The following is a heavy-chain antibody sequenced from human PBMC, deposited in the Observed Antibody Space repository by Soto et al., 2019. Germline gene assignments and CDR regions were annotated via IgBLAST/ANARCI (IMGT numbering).Heavy chain of an antibody. V-gene: IGHV4-39*01. J-gene: IGHJ1*01. CDR2: MYYNGNT. D-gene: IGHD3-22*01. Sequence: QLQESGPGLVKPSETLSLTCTVSGGSFTSTNYFWGWIRQPPGKGLECIGYMYYNGNTFYSPSRKSRVTMSVDTSKRQFSRDLSSVTAADTAMYYCARLQIYDSRAAPTPIFHPWGLGAMVTVSS. CDR1: GGSFTSTNYF. CDR3: ARLQIYDSRAAPTPIFHP.